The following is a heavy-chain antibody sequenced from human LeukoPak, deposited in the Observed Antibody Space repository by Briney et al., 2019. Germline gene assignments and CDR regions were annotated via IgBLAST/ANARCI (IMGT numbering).Heavy chain of an antibody. J-gene: IGHJ4*02. CDR3: VRRGSKTYDFDQ. CDR2: ISGSGGST. D-gene: IGHD3-16*01. V-gene: IGHV3-23*01. Sequence: SGGSLRLSCAASGFTFSSYAMSWVRQAPGKGLEWVSAISGSGGSTYYADSVKGRFTISRDNSKETLDLQMNSLRVEDTALYYCVRRGSKTYDFDQWGQGTLVIVSP. CDR1: GFTFSSYA.